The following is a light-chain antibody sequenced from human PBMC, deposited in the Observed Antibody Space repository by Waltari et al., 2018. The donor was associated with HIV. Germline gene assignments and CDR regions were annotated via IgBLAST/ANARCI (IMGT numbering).Light chain of an antibody. CDR3: AAWDGRRGV. Sequence: QSVLTQPPSASGTPGQRVTISCSGSSSNIGSNYVYWYQQLPGTAPKLLIDRNNQRPSGVPDRFSGSKSGTSASLAISGLRSEDEADYYCAAWDGRRGVFGTGTKVTVL. V-gene: IGLV1-47*01. J-gene: IGLJ1*01. CDR2: RNN. CDR1: SSNIGSNY.